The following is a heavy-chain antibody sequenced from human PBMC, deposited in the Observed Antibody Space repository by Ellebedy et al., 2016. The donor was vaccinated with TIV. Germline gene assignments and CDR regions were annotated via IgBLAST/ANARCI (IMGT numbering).Heavy chain of an antibody. V-gene: IGHV3-33*01. Sequence: PGGSLRLSCAASGFTFSSYGMHWVRQAPGKGLEWVAVIWYDGSNKYYADSVKGRFTISRDNSKNTLYLQMNSLRAEDTAVYYCARGGGRDCSGGSCFFDYWGQGTLVTVSS. CDR3: ARGGGRDCSGGSCFFDY. D-gene: IGHD2-15*01. CDR2: IWYDGSNK. J-gene: IGHJ4*02. CDR1: GFTFSSYG.